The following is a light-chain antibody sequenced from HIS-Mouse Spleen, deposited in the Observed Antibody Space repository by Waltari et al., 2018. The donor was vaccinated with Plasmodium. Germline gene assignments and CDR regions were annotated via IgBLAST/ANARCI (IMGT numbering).Light chain of an antibody. CDR2: GAS. J-gene: IGKJ5*01. Sequence: EIVMTQSPPTLSLSPGERATLSCRASQSVSSNLAWYQQKPGQAPRLLIYGASTRATGIPARFSGSGSGTEFTLTISSMQSEDFAVYYCQQYNNWITFGQGTRLEIK. CDR1: QSVSSN. CDR3: QQYNNWIT. V-gene: IGKV3-15*01.